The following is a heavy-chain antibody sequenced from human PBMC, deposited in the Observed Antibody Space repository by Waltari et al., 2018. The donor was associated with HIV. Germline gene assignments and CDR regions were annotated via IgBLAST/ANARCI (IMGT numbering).Heavy chain of an antibody. V-gene: IGHV5-51*01. CDR3: ARHRRGSYSGGWFDP. Sequence: IGWVRQMPGKGLEWMGIIYPGDSDTRYSPSFQGQVTISADKSISTAYLQWSSLKASDTAMYYCARHRRGSYSGGWFDPWGQGTLVTVSS. D-gene: IGHD5-12*01. CDR2: IYPGDSDT. J-gene: IGHJ5*02.